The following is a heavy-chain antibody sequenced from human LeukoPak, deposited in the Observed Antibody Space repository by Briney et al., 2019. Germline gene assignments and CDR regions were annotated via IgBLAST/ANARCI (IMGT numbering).Heavy chain of an antibody. V-gene: IGHV4-38-2*02. CDR3: ARGIAVAGTYNWFDP. Sequence: SETLSLTCTVSGYSISSNYYWSWIRQPPGKGLEWIGSIYHSGSTYYNPSLKSRVTISVDTSKNQFSLKLSSVTAADTAVYYCARGIAVAGTYNWFDPWGQGTLVTVSS. J-gene: IGHJ5*02. D-gene: IGHD6-19*01. CDR1: GYSISSNYY. CDR2: IYHSGST.